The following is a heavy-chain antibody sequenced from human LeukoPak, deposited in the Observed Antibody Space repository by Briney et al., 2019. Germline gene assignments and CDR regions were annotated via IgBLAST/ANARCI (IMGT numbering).Heavy chain of an antibody. CDR3: AREEWFGGNNWFDP. CDR2: INSDGSST. V-gene: IGHV3-74*01. Sequence: GGSLRLSCAASGFTFSSYWLHWVRQAPGKGLVWVSLINSDGSSTSYADSVKGRFTISRDNAKNTLYLQMNSLRAEDTAVYYCAREEWFGGNNWFDPWGQGTLVTVSS. CDR1: GFTFSSYW. J-gene: IGHJ5*02. D-gene: IGHD3-10*01.